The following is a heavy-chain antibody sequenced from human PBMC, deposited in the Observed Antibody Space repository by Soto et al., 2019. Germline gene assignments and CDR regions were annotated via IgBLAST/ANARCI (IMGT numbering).Heavy chain of an antibody. Sequence: QVQLQESGPGLVKPSETLSLTCTVSGGSVSSGSYYWSWIRQPPGKGLEWIGYIYYSGSTNYNPSLKSRVTISVDTSKNQFSLKLSSVTAADTAVYYCGSTQTYYYDSSGYYPDYWGQGTLVTVSS. CDR3: GSTQTYYYDSSGYYPDY. CDR1: GGSVSSGSYY. V-gene: IGHV4-61*01. CDR2: IYYSGST. J-gene: IGHJ4*02. D-gene: IGHD3-22*01.